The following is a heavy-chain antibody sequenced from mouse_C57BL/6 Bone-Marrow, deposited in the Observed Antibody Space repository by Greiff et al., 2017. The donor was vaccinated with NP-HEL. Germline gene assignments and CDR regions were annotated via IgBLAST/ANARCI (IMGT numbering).Heavy chain of an antibody. V-gene: IGHV1-81*01. CDR3: ASPHYYGSSPYWYFDV. D-gene: IGHD1-1*01. CDR1: GYTFTSYG. CDR2: IYPRSGNT. J-gene: IGHJ1*03. Sequence: VQLQQSGAELARPGASVKLSCKASGYTFTSYGISWVKQRTGQGLEWIGEIYPRSGNTYYNEKFKGKATLTADKSSSTAYMELRSLTSEDSAVYFCASPHYYGSSPYWYFDVWGTGTTVTVSS.